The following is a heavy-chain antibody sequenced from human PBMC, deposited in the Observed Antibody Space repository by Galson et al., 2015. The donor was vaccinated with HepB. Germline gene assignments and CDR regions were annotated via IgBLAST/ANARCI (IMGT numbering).Heavy chain of an antibody. CDR3: ARQSWDCSGGSCYSFGRVDY. D-gene: IGHD2-15*01. J-gene: IGHJ4*01. Sequence: QSGAEVKKPGESLKISCKGSGYSFTSYWIGWVRQMPGKGLEWMGIIYPGDSDTRYSPSFQGQVTISADKSISTAYLQWSSLKASDTAMYYCARQSWDCSGGSCYSFGRVDYWGQGTLVTVSS. CDR2: IYPGDSDT. CDR1: GYSFTSYW. V-gene: IGHV5-51*01.